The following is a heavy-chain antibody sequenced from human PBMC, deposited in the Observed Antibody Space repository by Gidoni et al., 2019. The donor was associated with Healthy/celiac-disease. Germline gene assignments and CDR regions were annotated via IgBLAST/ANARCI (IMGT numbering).Heavy chain of an antibody. D-gene: IGHD3-22*01. J-gene: IGHJ4*02. V-gene: IGHV4-31*03. CDR3: ARMGDYYDSSGYYYVVDY. CDR1: GGSISRGGYY. CDR2: IYYSGST. Sequence: QVQLQESGPGLVKPSQTLSLTCTVSGGSISRGGYYWSWIRQHPGKGLEWIGYIYYSGSTYYNPSLKSRVTISVDTSKNQFSLKLSSVTAADTAVYYCARMGDYYDSSGYYYVVDYWGQGTLVTVSS.